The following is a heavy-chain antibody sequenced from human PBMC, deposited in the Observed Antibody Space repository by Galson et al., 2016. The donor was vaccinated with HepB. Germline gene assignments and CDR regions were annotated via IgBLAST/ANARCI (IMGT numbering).Heavy chain of an antibody. CDR1: GFIFSTYA. D-gene: IGHD4/OR15-4a*01. CDR3: AKGRADLTGYYYYGMDV. Sequence: SLRLSCAASGFIFSTYAMSWVRQAPGKGLEWVSVISGSGDSTYYADSVKGRFTISRDNSKNTLYLQMNSLRGEDTAVYYCAKGRADLTGYYYYGMDVWGHGTTVTVSS. V-gene: IGHV3-23*01. CDR2: ISGSGDST. J-gene: IGHJ6*02.